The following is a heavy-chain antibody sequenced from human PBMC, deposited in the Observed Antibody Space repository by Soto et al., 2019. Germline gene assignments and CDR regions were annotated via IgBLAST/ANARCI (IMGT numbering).Heavy chain of an antibody. D-gene: IGHD6-13*01. CDR1: GYSFAGYG. CDR3: ARLKTAAGYFDY. CDR2: IDPSDSYT. J-gene: IGHJ4*02. V-gene: IGHV5-10-1*01. Sequence: VESLKISCKGSGYSFAGYGISWVRQMPGKGLEWMGRIDPSDSYTNYSPSFQGHVTISADKSISTAYLQWSSLKASDTAMYYCARLKTAAGYFDYWGQGTLVTVSS.